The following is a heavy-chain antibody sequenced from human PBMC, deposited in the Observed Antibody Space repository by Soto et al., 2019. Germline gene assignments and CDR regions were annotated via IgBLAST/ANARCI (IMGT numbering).Heavy chain of an antibody. CDR3: AKVGLRYFGPRYNWFDP. Sequence: EVQLLESGGGLVQHGGSLRLSCAASGFTFSSYAMSWVRQAQGKGLEWVSAVSGSGGNTYYADSVKGRFTISRDNSKNTLYLQMNSRRAEDTALYYCAKVGLRYFGPRYNWFDPWGQGTLVTVSS. V-gene: IGHV3-23*01. CDR1: GFTFSSYA. D-gene: IGHD3-9*01. CDR2: VSGSGGNT. J-gene: IGHJ5*02.